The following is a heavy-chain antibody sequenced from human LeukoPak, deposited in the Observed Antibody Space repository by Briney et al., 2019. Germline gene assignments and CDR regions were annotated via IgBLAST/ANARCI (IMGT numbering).Heavy chain of an antibody. CDR1: GYTFTSYG. Sequence: GASVKVSCKASGYTFTSYGISWVRQAPGQGLEWMGWMNHNSGNTGYAQKFQGRVTVTRNTSISTAYMELSSLRSEDTAVYYCARVRAAALDYWGQGTLVTVSS. CDR2: MNHNSGNT. V-gene: IGHV1-8*02. D-gene: IGHD6-13*01. J-gene: IGHJ4*02. CDR3: ARVRAAALDY.